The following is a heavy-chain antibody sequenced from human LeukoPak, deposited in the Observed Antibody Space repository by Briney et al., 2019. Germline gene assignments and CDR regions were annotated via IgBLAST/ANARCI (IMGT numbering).Heavy chain of an antibody. CDR3: ARGTGTLPYNWFDP. V-gene: IGHV1-2*02. CDR1: GYTFTGYY. CDR2: INPNSGGT. Sequence: ASVKVSCKASGYTFTGYYMHGVRQAPGQGLEWMGWINPNSGGTNYAQKFQGRVTMTRDTSISTAYMELSRLRSDDTAVYYCARGTGTLPYNWFDPWGQGTLVTVSS. D-gene: IGHD1-7*01. J-gene: IGHJ5*02.